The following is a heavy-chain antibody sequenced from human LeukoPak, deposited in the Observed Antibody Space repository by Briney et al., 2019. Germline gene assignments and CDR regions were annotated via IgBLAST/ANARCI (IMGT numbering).Heavy chain of an antibody. CDR1: GFTFSRYW. CDR2: VNEDGSER. J-gene: IGHJ4*02. V-gene: IGHV3-7*04. CDR3: ARGTSDNGWYFDY. D-gene: IGHD6-19*01. Sequence: PGGSLRLSCAASGFTFSRYWMSWVRQSPGKGLEWVANVNEDGSERYSVDSVKGRFTISRDNAKNSLYLQMNSLRAEDTAVYYCARGTSDNGWYFDYWGQGTLVTVSS.